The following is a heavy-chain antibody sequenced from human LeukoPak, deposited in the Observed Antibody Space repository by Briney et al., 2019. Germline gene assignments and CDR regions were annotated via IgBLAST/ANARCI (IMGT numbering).Heavy chain of an antibody. Sequence: GGSLRLSCAASGFTFSSYWMHWVRQAPGKGLVWVSRINSDGSSTSYADFVKGRFTISRDNAKNTPYLQMNSLRAEDTAVYYCARGEGCSGGSCYGYCFDYWGQGTLVTVSS. CDR3: ARGEGCSGGSCYGYCFDY. D-gene: IGHD2-15*01. J-gene: IGHJ4*02. CDR1: GFTFSSYW. CDR2: INSDGSST. V-gene: IGHV3-74*01.